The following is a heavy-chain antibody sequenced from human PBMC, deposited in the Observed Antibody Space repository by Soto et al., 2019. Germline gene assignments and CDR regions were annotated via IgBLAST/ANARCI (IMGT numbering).Heavy chain of an antibody. CDR1: GGSISSYY. CDR3: ARGWGYYFDY. CDR2: IYYSGST. V-gene: IGHV4-59*01. J-gene: IGHJ4*02. D-gene: IGHD3-16*01. Sequence: PETLSLTCTVSGGSISSYYWSWIRQPPGKGLEWIGYIYYSGSTNYNPSLKSRVTISVDTSKNQFSLKLSSVTAADTAVYYCARGWGYYFDYWGQGTLVTVSS.